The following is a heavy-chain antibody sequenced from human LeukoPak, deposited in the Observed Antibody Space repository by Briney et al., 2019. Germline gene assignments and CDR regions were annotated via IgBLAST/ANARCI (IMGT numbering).Heavy chain of an antibody. D-gene: IGHD3-22*01. V-gene: IGHV3-7*04. J-gene: IGHJ4*02. CDR1: GFSLSGYW. CDR3: ARDRDSSGYPNPYFDY. CDR2: IKQDGSEK. Sequence: GGSLRLSCAASGFSLSGYWMSWVRQAPGKGLEWVANIKQDGSEKYYVDSVKGRFTISRDNAKNSLYLQMNSLRAEDTAVYYCARDRDSSGYPNPYFDYWGQGTLVTVSS.